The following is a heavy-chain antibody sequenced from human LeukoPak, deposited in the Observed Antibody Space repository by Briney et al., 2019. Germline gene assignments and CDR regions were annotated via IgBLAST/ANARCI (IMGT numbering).Heavy chain of an antibody. V-gene: IGHV3-23*01. D-gene: IGHD6-19*01. CDR3: ARGNSGPDY. CDR1: GFTFINCA. Sequence: GGSLRLSCAASGFTFINCAMTWVRQAPGKGLEWVSTITSGGGITYYADSVKGRFTFSRDNSKNTVYLQMNSLRVEDTAVYYCARGNSGPDYWGQGTLVTVSS. CDR2: ITSGGGIT. J-gene: IGHJ4*02.